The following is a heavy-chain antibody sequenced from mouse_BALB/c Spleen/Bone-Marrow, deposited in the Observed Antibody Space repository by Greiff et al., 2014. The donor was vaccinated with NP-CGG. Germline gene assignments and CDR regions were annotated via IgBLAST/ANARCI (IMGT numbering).Heavy chain of an antibody. CDR2: IHPNSGNT. Sequence: VHLVESGSVLVRPGASVKLSCKASGYTFTSSWMHWAKQRPGQGLEWIGEIHPNSGNTNYNEKFKGKATLTVDTSSSTAYVDLSSLTSEDSAVYYCANYHGSSSYWGQGTTLTVSS. CDR3: ANYHGSSSY. V-gene: IGHV1S130*01. D-gene: IGHD1-1*01. CDR1: GYTFTSSW. J-gene: IGHJ2*01.